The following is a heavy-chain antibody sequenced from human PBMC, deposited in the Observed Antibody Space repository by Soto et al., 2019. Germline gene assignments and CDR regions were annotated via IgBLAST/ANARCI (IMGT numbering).Heavy chain of an antibody. Sequence: EVQLVQSGPEVKKSGESLKISCKGSGYSFTSNWIGWVRQMPGKGLEWMGIIYPSDSDTRYSPSFQGQVTISADKSISTAYLQWSILKASDTAMYYCARPPSGTTTFFDSWGQGTLVTVSS. V-gene: IGHV5-51*03. CDR1: GYSFTSNW. D-gene: IGHD1-7*01. CDR2: IYPSDSDT. CDR3: ARPPSGTTTFFDS. J-gene: IGHJ4*02.